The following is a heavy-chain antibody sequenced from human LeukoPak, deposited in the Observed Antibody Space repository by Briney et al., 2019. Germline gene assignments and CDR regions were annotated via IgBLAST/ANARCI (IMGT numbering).Heavy chain of an antibody. D-gene: IGHD2-15*01. J-gene: IGHJ6*02. CDR1: VFTFSSYW. CDR3: ARDYVYCSGGSCYSLYYYYYGMDV. Sequence: LAGGSLRLSCAASVFTFSSYWMSWVRQAPGKGLEWVANIKQDGSEKYYVDSVKGRFTISRDNAKNSLYLQMNSLRAEDTAVYYCARDYVYCSGGSCYSLYYYYYGMDVWGQGTTVTVSS. CDR2: IKQDGSEK. V-gene: IGHV3-7*01.